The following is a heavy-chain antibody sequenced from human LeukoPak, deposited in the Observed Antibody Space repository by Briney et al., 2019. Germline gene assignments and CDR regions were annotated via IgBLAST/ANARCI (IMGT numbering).Heavy chain of an antibody. V-gene: IGHV4-4*02. D-gene: IGHD3-10*01. CDR3: ARDYYGSGSYRTEINWFDP. J-gene: IGHJ5*02. Sequence: SETLSLTCAVSGGSISSSNWWSWVRQPPGKGLEWIGEIYHSGSTNYNPSLRSRVTISVDKSKNQFSLKLSSVTAADTAVYYCARDYYGSGSYRTEINWFDPWGQGTLVTVSS. CDR1: GGSISSSNW. CDR2: IYHSGST.